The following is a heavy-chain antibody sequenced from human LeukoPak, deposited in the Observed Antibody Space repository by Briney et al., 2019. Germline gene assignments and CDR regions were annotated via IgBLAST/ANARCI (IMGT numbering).Heavy chain of an antibody. CDR3: ARQSQNKAARRRGAFDI. CDR1: GGSIGSSSYY. CDR2: INHSGST. D-gene: IGHD6-6*01. Sequence: SETLSLTCTVSGGSIGSSSYYWGWIRQPPGKGLEWIGEINHSGSTNYNPSLKSRVTISVDTSKNQFSLKLSSVTAADTAVYYCARQSQNKAARRRGAFDIWGPGTMVTVSS. V-gene: IGHV4-39*01. J-gene: IGHJ3*02.